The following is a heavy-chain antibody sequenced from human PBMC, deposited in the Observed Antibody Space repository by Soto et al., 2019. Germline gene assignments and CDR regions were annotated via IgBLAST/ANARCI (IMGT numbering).Heavy chain of an antibody. CDR3: ATVGWELRQIDY. D-gene: IGHD1-26*01. Sequence: ATVKVSCKGFRYTLTELSIHWVRQAPGKGLEWMGGFDPEDGETIYAQKFQGRVTITEDTSTDPAYLELSSLSSEDTAVYYCATVGWELRQIDYWGQGTLVTVSS. CDR2: FDPEDGET. J-gene: IGHJ4*02. CDR1: RYTLTELS. V-gene: IGHV1-24*01.